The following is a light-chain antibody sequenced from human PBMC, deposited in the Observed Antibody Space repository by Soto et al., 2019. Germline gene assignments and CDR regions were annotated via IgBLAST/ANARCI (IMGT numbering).Light chain of an antibody. Sequence: QSALTQPASVSGSPGQSITISCTGTSSDVGGYNYVSWYQQHPGKAPKLMIYEVSYRPSGVSNRFSGSKSGNTASLTISGLQAEDEADYYCCSYTSSTNVLFGGGTKFTVL. J-gene: IGLJ2*01. V-gene: IGLV2-14*01. CDR3: CSYTSSTNVL. CDR2: EVS. CDR1: SSDVGGYNY.